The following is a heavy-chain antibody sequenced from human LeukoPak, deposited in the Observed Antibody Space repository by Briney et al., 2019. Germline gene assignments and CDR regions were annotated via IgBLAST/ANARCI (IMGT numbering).Heavy chain of an antibody. CDR2: IYYSGST. D-gene: IGHD3-22*01. Sequence: PSETLSLTCTVSGGSISSYYWSWIRQPPGKGLEWIGYIYYSGSTNYNPSLKSRVTISVDTSKNQFSLKLSSVTAADTAVYYCARLSRGTYDSSGYYGYWGQGTLVTVSS. V-gene: IGHV4-59*08. CDR3: ARLSRGTYDSSGYYGY. J-gene: IGHJ4*02. CDR1: GGSISSYY.